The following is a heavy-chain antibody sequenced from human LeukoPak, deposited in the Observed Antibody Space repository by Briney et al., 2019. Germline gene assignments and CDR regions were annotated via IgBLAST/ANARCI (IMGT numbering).Heavy chain of an antibody. V-gene: IGHV3-21*01. Sequence: GGSLRLSCAAPGFIFRSYNMNWVRQAPGKGPEWLSSITSSSSYIFYADSVKGRFTISRDDARNSLYLQMNSLRAEDTAVYYCARGGDKRLARNWFDPWGQGTVVTVSS. CDR3: ARGGDKRLARNWFDP. CDR1: GFIFRSYN. D-gene: IGHD3-16*01. CDR2: ITSSSSYI. J-gene: IGHJ5*02.